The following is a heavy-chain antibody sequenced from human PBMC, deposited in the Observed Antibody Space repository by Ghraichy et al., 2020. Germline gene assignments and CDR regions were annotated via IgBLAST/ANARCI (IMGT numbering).Heavy chain of an antibody. CDR1: GFTFSTFD. J-gene: IGHJ4*02. CDR3: AKEINYYDRSDYYIRRYFDY. Sequence: GGSLRLSCVASGFTFSTFDISWVRQAPGKGLDWVSVISGSGGSTFYADSVKGRFTISRDNSKNTLYLQMNSLRAEDTAVYYCAKEINYYDRSDYYIRRYFDYWGQGTLVTVSS. V-gene: IGHV3-23*01. CDR2: ISGSGGST. D-gene: IGHD3-22*01.